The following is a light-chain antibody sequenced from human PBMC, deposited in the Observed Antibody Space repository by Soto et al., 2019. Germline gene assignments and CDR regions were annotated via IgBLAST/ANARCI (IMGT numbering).Light chain of an antibody. J-gene: IGKJ1*01. CDR1: QSISSW. CDR2: KAS. V-gene: IGKV1-5*03. Sequence: DIQVAQSPSTLSASVGDRVTITCRASQSISSWLAWYQHKPGTAPKLLLYKASTLDRGVSSRFSGSGSETESTLTISSLQPEDSATYYCQQYSSYSPWLFGQGTKVEI. CDR3: QQYSSYSPWL.